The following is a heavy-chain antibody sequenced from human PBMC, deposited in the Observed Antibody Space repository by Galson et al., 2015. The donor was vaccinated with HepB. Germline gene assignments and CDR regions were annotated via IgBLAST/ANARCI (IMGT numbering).Heavy chain of an antibody. D-gene: IGHD2-2*02. J-gene: IGHJ6*03. V-gene: IGHV1-24*01. Sequence: SVKVSCKVSGYTLTELSMHWVRQAPGKGLEWMGGFDPEDGETIYAQKFQGRVTMTEDTSTDTAYMELSSLRSEDTAVYYCATGFRKEDCSSTSCYTGYYYYMDVWGKGTTVTVSS. CDR3: ATGFRKEDCSSTSCYTGYYYYMDV. CDR1: GYTLTELS. CDR2: FDPEDGET.